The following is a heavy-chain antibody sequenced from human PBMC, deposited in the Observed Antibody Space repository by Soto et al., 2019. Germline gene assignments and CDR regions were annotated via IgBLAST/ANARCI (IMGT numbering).Heavy chain of an antibody. D-gene: IGHD2-15*01. J-gene: IGHJ5*02. Sequence: LRLSCVTSVFTFTKYSMNWVRQARGKGLEWVSYISYSGETKYYADSLKGRYATSRDDGKNSVYLQMNSLRDEDTAFYYCVRGVVVVVGSTAQNSDPWGQGTLVPVSS. V-gene: IGHV3-48*02. CDR1: VFTFTKYS. CDR2: ISYSGETK. CDR3: VRGVVVVVGSTAQNSDP.